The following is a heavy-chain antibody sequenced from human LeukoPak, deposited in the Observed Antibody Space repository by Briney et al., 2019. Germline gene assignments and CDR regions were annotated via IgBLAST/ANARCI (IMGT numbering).Heavy chain of an antibody. Sequence: ASVKVSCKVSGYTLTELSMHWVRQAPGKGLEWMGGFDPEDGETIYAQKFQGRVTMTEDTSTDTAYMELSSLRSEDTAVYYCATDQLYYDYVWGGYRRGYFDYWGQGTLVTVSS. D-gene: IGHD3-16*02. J-gene: IGHJ4*02. V-gene: IGHV1-24*01. CDR2: FDPEDGET. CDR3: ATDQLYYDYVWGGYRRGYFDY. CDR1: GYTLTELS.